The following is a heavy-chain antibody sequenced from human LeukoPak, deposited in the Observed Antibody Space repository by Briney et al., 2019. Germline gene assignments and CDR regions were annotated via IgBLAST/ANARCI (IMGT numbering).Heavy chain of an antibody. D-gene: IGHD3-10*01. CDR3: ARDLSPVVRASPMGY. Sequence: GTSLRLSCAASGFTFTSYGMHWVRQAPGKGLEGVALITYDGYYKYYSDSVKGRFTISSDTSKNTLYLQMNSLRAEDTAVYYCARDLSPVVRASPMGYWGQGTPVTVSS. CDR1: GFTFTSYG. V-gene: IGHV3-30*03. J-gene: IGHJ4*02. CDR2: ITYDGYYK.